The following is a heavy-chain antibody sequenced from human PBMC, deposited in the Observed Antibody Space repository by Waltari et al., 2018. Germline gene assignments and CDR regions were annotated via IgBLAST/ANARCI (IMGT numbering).Heavy chain of an antibody. D-gene: IGHD1-26*01. CDR1: GFTFAPAW. Sequence: EVQMVESGGGSVRPGQSLRLSCVASGFTFAPAWLTWVRQAPGKGLEWVGRIQSKSDGYRTDFAAPVKGRFSISRDDSRNTVYLQMNSLRNEDTALYYCTTLGAPWGGGWGQGTLVTVSS. V-gene: IGHV3-15*01. CDR2: IQSKSDGYRT. CDR3: TTLGAPWGGG. J-gene: IGHJ4*02.